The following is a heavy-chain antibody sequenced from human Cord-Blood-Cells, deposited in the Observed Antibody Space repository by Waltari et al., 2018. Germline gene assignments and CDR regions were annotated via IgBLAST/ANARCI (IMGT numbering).Heavy chain of an antibody. D-gene: IGHD4-17*01. CDR3: ARDLWYGDYAFDI. CDR1: DFPLSSYS. CDR2: ISSSSSTI. V-gene: IGHV3-48*02. J-gene: IGHJ3*02. Sequence: EVQLVESGGGLVRPVGSLRLSCAASDFPLSSYSMTWLRKAPGKGLEWVSYISSSSSTIYYADSVKGRFTISRDNAKNSLYLQMNSLRDEDTAVYYCARDLWYGDYAFDIWGQGTMVTVSS.